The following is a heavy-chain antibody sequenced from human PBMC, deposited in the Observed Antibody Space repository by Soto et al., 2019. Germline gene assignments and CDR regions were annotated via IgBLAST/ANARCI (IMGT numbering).Heavy chain of an antibody. CDR3: ARQSATVTTIWPAFDI. D-gene: IGHD4-17*01. CDR2: IYYSGST. Sequence: QLQLQESGPGLVKPSETLSLTCTVSGGSISSSSYYWGWIRQPPGKGLEWIGSIYYSGSTYYNPSLKSRVTISVDTAKNQFSLKLSSVTAADTAVYYCARQSATVTTIWPAFDIWGQGTMVTVSS. V-gene: IGHV4-39*01. CDR1: GGSISSSSYY. J-gene: IGHJ3*02.